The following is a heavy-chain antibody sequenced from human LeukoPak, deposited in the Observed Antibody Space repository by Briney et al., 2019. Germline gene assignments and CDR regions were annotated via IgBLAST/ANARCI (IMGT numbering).Heavy chain of an antibody. CDR1: GYTFTDYY. J-gene: IGHJ4*02. V-gene: IGHV1-46*01. CDR2: IIPSSSDT. CDR3: VRVLREGYFDY. Sequence: GASVKVSCKASGYTFTDYYIHWVRQAPGHGLEWMGIIIPSSSDTNYAQKFQGRVTMTRDTSTSTVYMELTNLKSEDTAVYFCVRVLREGYFDYWGQGTLVTVSS. D-gene: IGHD4/OR15-4a*01.